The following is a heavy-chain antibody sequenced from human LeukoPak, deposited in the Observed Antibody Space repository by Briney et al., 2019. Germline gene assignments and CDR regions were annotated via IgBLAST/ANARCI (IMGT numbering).Heavy chain of an antibody. V-gene: IGHV3-23*01. Sequence: GGSLRLSCAASGFTFSSYAMSWVRQAPGKGLEWVSAISGSGGSTYYADSVKGRFTISRDNSKNTLYLQMNSLRAEDTAVYYCAKVPHYYYDSSENAFDIWGQGTMVTVSS. CDR2: ISGSGGST. D-gene: IGHD3-22*01. CDR3: AKVPHYYYDSSENAFDI. J-gene: IGHJ3*02. CDR1: GFTFSSYA.